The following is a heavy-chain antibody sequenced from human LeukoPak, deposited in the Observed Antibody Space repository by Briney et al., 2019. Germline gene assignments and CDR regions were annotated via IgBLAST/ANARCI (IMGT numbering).Heavy chain of an antibody. D-gene: IGHD3-3*01. CDR1: GFTFSSYA. J-gene: IGHJ3*02. CDR3: ARGAPLVWSDYSPDAFDI. CDR2: ISFDGNNK. V-gene: IGHV3-30-3*01. Sequence: TGGSLRLSCAASGFTFSSYAMHWVRQAPGKGLEWVAVISFDGNNKYYADSVKGRFTISRDNSKNTLYLQMNSLRAEDTAVYYCARGAPLVWSDYSPDAFDIWGQGTMLTASS.